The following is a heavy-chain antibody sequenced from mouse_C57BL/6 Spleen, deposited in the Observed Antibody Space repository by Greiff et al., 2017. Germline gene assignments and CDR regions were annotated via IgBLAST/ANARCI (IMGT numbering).Heavy chain of an antibody. V-gene: IGHV5-16*01. J-gene: IGHJ2*01. CDR3: AREEVDYYGSVYYFDD. D-gene: IGHD1-1*01. Sequence: EVHLVESEGGLVQPGSSMKLSCTASGFTFSDYYMAWVRQVPEKGLEWVANINYDGSSTYYLDSLKSRFIISRDNAKNILYLQMSSLKSEDTATYDCAREEVDYYGSVYYFDDWGQGTTLTVSS. CDR1: GFTFSDYY. CDR2: INYDGSST.